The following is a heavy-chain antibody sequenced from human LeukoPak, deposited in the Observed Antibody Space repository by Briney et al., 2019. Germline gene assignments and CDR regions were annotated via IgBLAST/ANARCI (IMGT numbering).Heavy chain of an antibody. CDR1: GGSISSDY. V-gene: IGHV4-59*01. CDR3: ARDFGVAAFDI. D-gene: IGHD3-16*01. CDR2: IYYSGST. J-gene: IGHJ3*02. Sequence: PSETLSLTCTVSGGSISSDYWSWIRQPPGKGLEWIGYIYYSGSTNYNPSLKSRVTISVDTSKNQFSLKLSSVTAADTAVYYCARDFGVAAFDIWGQGTMVTVSS.